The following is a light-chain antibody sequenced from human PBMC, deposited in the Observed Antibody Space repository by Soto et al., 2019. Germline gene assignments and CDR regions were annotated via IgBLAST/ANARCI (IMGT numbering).Light chain of an antibody. CDR2: DVS. V-gene: IGKV3-11*01. Sequence: IVLIPSPATLSVTPGERATLSCRASQNISKYLIWYQQKPGQAPRLLIYDVSNRATDIPARFSGSGSGTDFTLTISSLEPEDLAVYFCQQRHMWPITFGQGTRLEIK. CDR1: QNISKY. J-gene: IGKJ5*01. CDR3: QQRHMWPIT.